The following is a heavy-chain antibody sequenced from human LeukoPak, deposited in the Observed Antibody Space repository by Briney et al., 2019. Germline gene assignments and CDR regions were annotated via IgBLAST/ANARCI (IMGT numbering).Heavy chain of an antibody. CDR1: GFTFSSYA. J-gene: IGHJ4*02. D-gene: IGHD3-3*01. CDR3: AKDRASYDFWSGYYANDI. V-gene: IGHV3-23*01. Sequence: PGGSLRLSCAASGFTFSSYAMSWVRQAPGEGLKWVSAISGSGGSTYYADSVKGRFTISRDNSKNTLYLQMNSLRSEDTAVYYCAKDRASYDFWSGYYANDIWGQGTLVTVSS. CDR2: ISGSGGST.